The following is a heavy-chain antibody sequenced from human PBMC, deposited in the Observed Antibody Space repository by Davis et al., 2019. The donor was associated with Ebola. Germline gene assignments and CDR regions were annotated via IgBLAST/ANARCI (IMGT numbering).Heavy chain of an antibody. J-gene: IGHJ6*02. CDR2: IDYSGST. CDR3: ARGARAYYYGSGHYYYYGMDV. CDR1: GVSISDYY. Sequence: SETLSLTCSVSGVSISDYYWSWIRQTPGKGLEWIAYIDYSGSTNYNPSLKSRVTISVDTSKNQFSLKLSSVTAADTAVYYCARGARAYYYGSGHYYYYGMDVWGQGTTVTVSS. D-gene: IGHD3-10*01. V-gene: IGHV4-59*01.